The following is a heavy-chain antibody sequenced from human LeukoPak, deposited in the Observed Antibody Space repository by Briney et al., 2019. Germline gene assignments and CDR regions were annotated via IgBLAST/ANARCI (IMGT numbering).Heavy chain of an antibody. V-gene: IGHV1-8*01. Sequence: GASVKVSCKASGYTFTSYDINWVRQATGQGLEWMGWMNPNSGNTGYAQKFQGRVTMTRNTSISTAYMELSSLRSEDTAVYYCASSLEVAVAYDGMDVWGQGTTVTVSS. J-gene: IGHJ6*02. CDR1: GYTFTSYD. CDR2: MNPNSGNT. D-gene: IGHD6-19*01. CDR3: ASSLEVAVAYDGMDV.